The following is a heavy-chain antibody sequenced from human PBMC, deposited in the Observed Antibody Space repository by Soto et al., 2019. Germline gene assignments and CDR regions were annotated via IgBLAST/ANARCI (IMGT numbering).Heavy chain of an antibody. CDR2: ITDSGGSA. Sequence: EVQLLESGGGLVQPGGSLRLSCAASGFTFSSYAMSWVRQAPGKGLEWVSSITDSGGSAYYADSVKGRFTISRDSSKNTLYLQMHSLRAEDKAVFYCAKGRNIGNYYHFDYWGQGTLVTVSS. CDR1: GFTFSSYA. V-gene: IGHV3-23*01. D-gene: IGHD4-4*01. CDR3: AKGRNIGNYYHFDY. J-gene: IGHJ4*02.